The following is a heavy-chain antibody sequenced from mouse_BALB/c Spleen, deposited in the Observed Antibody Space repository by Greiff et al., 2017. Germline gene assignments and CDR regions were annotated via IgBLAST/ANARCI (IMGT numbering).Heavy chain of an antibody. CDR3: ARPYGSSSFDAMDY. D-gene: IGHD1-1*01. V-gene: IGHV1S137*01. CDR2: ISTYYGDA. J-gene: IGHJ4*01. CDR1: GYTLTDYA. Sequence: VQLQQSGAELVRPGVSVKISCKGSGYTLTDYAMHWVKQSHAKSLEWIGVISTYYGDASYNQKFKGKATMTVDKSSSTAYMELARLTSEDSASYYCARPYGSSSFDAMDYWGQGNSVTVSS.